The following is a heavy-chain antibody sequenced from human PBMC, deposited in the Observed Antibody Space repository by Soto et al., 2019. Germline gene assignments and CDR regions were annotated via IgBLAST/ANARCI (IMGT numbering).Heavy chain of an antibody. J-gene: IGHJ6*02. D-gene: IGHD2-2*01. V-gene: IGHV1-69*13. Sequence: GASVKVSCKASGGTFSSYAISWVRQAPGQGLERMGGIIPISGTANYAQKFQGRVTITADESTSTAYMDLSSLRSEDTAVYYCARSQGSSTSLEIYYYYYYGMDVWGQGTTVTVSS. CDR3: ARSQGSSTSLEIYYYYYYGMDV. CDR2: IIPISGTA. CDR1: GGTFSSYA.